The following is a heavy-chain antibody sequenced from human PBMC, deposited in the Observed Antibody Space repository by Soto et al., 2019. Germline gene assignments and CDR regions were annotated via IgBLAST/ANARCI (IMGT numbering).Heavy chain of an antibody. CDR3: ARGEDRITMVRGVIVWFDP. Sequence: QVQLQESGPGLVKPSQTLSLTCTVSGGSISSGGYYWSWIRQHPGKGLEWIGYIYYSGSTYYKPALKSRFTISVDTSKNQFSLKLSSVTAADTAVYYCARGEDRITMVRGVIVWFDPWGQGTLVTVSS. CDR2: IYYSGST. J-gene: IGHJ5*02. D-gene: IGHD3-10*01. V-gene: IGHV4-31*03. CDR1: GGSISSGGYY.